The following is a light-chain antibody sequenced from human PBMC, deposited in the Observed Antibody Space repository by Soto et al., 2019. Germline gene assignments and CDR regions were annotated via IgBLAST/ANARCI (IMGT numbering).Light chain of an antibody. V-gene: IGLV2-14*01. CDR1: SSDVGGYDY. CDR2: EVS. J-gene: IGLJ1*01. CDR3: SSYSISIAYL. Sequence: SALTHPSSVSGSPGQSIIISCTGTSSDVGGYDYVSWYQLHPGKAPEVVVFEVSSRPSGVSYRFSGSKSGNTASLTISGLQAEDEADYFCSSYSISIAYLFGNGTKVTVL.